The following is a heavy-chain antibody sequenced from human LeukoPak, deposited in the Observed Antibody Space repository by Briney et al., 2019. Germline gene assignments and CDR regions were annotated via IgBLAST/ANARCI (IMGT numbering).Heavy chain of an antibody. CDR1: GGTFSSYA. J-gene: IGHJ6*03. CDR2: IIPIFGTA. CDR3: AGRAPGWFGESVGYYYYYMDV. D-gene: IGHD3-10*01. Sequence: GASVKVSCKASGGTFSSYAISWVRQAPGQGLEWMGGIIPIFGTANYAQKFQGRVTITTDESTSTAYKELSSLRSEDTAVYYCAGRAPGWFGESVGYYYYYMDVWGKGTTVTVSS. V-gene: IGHV1-69*05.